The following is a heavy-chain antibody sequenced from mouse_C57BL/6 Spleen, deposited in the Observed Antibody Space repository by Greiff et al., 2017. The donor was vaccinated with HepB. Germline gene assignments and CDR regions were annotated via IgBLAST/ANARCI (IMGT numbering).Heavy chain of an antibody. CDR1: GYTFTDYY. V-gene: IGHV1-26*01. Sequence: EVQLQQSGPELVKPGVSVKISCKASGYTFTDYYMNWVKQSHGKGLEWIGDINPNNGGTSYNQKFKGKATLTVDKSSSTAYMELRSLTSEDSAVYYCARFDYGSSPFAYWGQGTLVTVSA. J-gene: IGHJ3*01. CDR2: INPNNGGT. CDR3: ARFDYGSSPFAY. D-gene: IGHD1-1*01.